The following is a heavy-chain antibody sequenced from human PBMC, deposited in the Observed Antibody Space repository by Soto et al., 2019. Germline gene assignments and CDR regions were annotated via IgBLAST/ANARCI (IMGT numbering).Heavy chain of an antibody. CDR1: GFTFSSYS. D-gene: IGHD2-15*01. CDR2: ISGSSRTI. Sequence: PGGSLRLSCAASGFTFSSYSMNWVRQAPGKGLEWVSHISGSSRTIYYADSVKGRFTLSRDNAGNSLFLQMDSLRDEDTAVYCCATVMWGVAADYYYGMDVWGQGTTVTVSS. J-gene: IGHJ6*02. CDR3: ATVMWGVAADYYYGMDV. V-gene: IGHV3-48*02.